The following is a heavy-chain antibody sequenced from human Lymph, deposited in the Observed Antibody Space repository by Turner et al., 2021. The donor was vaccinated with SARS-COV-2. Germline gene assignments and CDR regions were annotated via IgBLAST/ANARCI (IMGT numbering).Heavy chain of an antibody. CDR1: GFTFSYYW. CDR3: ARMGSSSWYFDY. Sequence: VTLFVSGGVFVQPGGSLRLCCSASGFTFSYYWMSWVRQDPGKGVGGVVNIMNDGGEKYYVDSVKGRFTISRDNAKNQLFLQMNSVRAEDTAVYYCARMGSSSWYFDYWGQGTLVTVSS. CDR2: IMNDGGEK. V-gene: IGHV3-7*01. D-gene: IGHD1-26*01. J-gene: IGHJ4*02.